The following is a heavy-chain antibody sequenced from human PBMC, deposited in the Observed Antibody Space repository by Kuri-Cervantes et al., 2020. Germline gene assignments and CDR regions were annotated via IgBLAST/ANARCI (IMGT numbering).Heavy chain of an antibody. J-gene: IGHJ6*03. CDR1: GFTFSDYS. V-gene: IGHV3-48*01. CDR2: INPTSASI. Sequence: GESLKISCAASGFTFSDYSLNWVRQAPGKGLEWISYINPTSASIHYADSVRGRFTISRDNARNSLYLQMNSLRAEDTAVYYCARVYRSYCSGGSCYSNYYYYYMDVWGKGTTVTVSS. CDR3: ARVYRSYCSGGSCYSNYYYYYMDV. D-gene: IGHD2-15*01.